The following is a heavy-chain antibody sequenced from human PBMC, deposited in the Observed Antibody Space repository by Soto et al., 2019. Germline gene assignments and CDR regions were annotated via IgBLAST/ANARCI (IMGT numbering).Heavy chain of an antibody. Sequence: ASVKVSCKASGYTFTSYAMHWVRQAPGQRLEWMGWINAGNGNTKYSQKFQGRVTITRDTSASTAYMELSSLRSEDTAVYYCARVVPYYINPIGPWGQGTLVTVSS. V-gene: IGHV1-3*01. CDR1: GYTFTSYA. J-gene: IGHJ5*02. CDR2: INAGNGNT. D-gene: IGHD3-10*01. CDR3: ARVVPYYINPIGP.